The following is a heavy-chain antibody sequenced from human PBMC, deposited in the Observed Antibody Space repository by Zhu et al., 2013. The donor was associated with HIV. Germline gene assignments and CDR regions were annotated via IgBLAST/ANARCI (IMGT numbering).Heavy chain of an antibody. CDR1: GYRFSDYY. V-gene: IGHV1-2*02. CDR2: INPKNGGT. CDR3: ARDPERAVAGGIALYGMDV. J-gene: IGHJ6*02. D-gene: IGHD6-19*01. Sequence: QVQLVQSGTEVKKPGASVRVSCKASGYRFSDYYIHWVRQAPGKGIEWMGWINPKNGGTKMAQTFQGRLIMTRDTSVNTVYMELRSLTSDDTAVYYCARDPERAVAGGIALYGMDVWGQGTTGHRLL.